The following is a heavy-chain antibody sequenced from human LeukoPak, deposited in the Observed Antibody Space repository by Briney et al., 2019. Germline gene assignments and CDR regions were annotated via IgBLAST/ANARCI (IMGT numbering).Heavy chain of an antibody. D-gene: IGHD6-6*01. J-gene: IGHJ4*02. CDR1: GGTFSSYA. V-gene: IGHV1-69*01. CDR3: ARARRYSSSEFDY. CDR2: IIPIFGPA. Sequence: SVKVSCKASGGTFSSYAISWVRQAPGQGLEWMGGIIPIFGPANYAQKFQGRVTITADESTSTAYMELSSLRSEDTAVYYCARARRYSSSEFDYWGQGTLVTVSS.